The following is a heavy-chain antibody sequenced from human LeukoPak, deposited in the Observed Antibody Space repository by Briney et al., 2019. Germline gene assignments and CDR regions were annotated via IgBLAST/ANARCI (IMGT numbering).Heavy chain of an antibody. V-gene: IGHV1-18*01. CDR3: ATEMMNDSSGYRRLRYFDY. J-gene: IGHJ4*02. D-gene: IGHD3-22*01. CDR2: ISAYNGNT. Sequence: ASVKVSCKASGYTFTSYGISWVRQAPGQGLEWMGWISAYNGNTNYAQKLQGRVTMTTDTSTSTAYMELSSLKAEDTALYYCATEMMNDSSGYRRLRYFDYWGQGTLVTVSS. CDR1: GYTFTSYG.